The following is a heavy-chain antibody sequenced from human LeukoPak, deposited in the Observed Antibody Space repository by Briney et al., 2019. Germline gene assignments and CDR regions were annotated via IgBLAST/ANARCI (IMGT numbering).Heavy chain of an antibody. J-gene: IGHJ6*03. CDR2: IYYSGST. CDR3: ARVSLGVGDYYYYYMDV. V-gene: IGHV4-59*01. Sequence: SETLSLTCTVSGGSISSYYWSWIRQPPRKGLEWIGYIYYSGSTNYNPSLKSRVTISVDTSKNQFSLKLSSVTAAGTAVYYCARVSLGVGDYYYYYMDVWGKGTTVTVSS. CDR1: GGSISSYY. D-gene: IGHD3-3*01.